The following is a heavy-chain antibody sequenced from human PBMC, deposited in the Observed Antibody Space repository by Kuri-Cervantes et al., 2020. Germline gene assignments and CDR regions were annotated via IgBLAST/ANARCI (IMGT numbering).Heavy chain of an antibody. CDR1: GFTFSSYS. V-gene: IGHV3-7*01. CDR3: ARRPLRSYYMDV. D-gene: IGHD3-3*01. CDR2: INQDGSEK. Sequence: GGSLRLSCAASGFTFSSYSMSWVRQAPGKGLEWVANINQDGSEKYYVDSVKGRFTISRDNAKNSLYLQMNSLRAEDTAIYYCARRPLRSYYMDVWGKGTTVTVSS. J-gene: IGHJ6*03.